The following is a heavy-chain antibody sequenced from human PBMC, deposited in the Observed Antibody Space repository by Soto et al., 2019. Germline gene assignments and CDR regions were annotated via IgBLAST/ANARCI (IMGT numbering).Heavy chain of an antibody. CDR3: AVRGVRGYSYGPQPNFDY. V-gene: IGHV1-69*13. CDR1: GGTFSSYA. Sequence: ASLKVSCKASGGTFSSYAISWVRQAPGQGLEWMGGIIPIFGTANYAQKFQGRVTITADESTSTAYMELSSLRSEDTAVYYRAVRGVRGYSYGPQPNFDYWGQGTLVTVSS. CDR2: IIPIFGTA. D-gene: IGHD5-18*01. J-gene: IGHJ4*02.